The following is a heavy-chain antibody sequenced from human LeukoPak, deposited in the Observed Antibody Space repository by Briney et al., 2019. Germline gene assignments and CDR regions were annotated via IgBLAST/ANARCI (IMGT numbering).Heavy chain of an antibody. V-gene: IGHV1-46*01. D-gene: IGHD3-9*01. J-gene: IGHJ4*02. CDR2: INPSGGTT. CDR3: ARCGEPSYDILTGYSRFDY. Sequence: GASVKVSCKASGYTFTSYYMHWVRQAPGQGLEWMGIINPSGGTTSYAQKFQGRVTMTRDTSTSTVYMELSSLRSEDTAVYHCARCGEPSYDILTGYSRFDYWGQGTLVTVSS. CDR1: GYTFTSYY.